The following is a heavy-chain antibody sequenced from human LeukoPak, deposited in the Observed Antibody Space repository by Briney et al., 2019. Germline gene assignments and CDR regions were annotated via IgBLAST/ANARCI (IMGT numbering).Heavy chain of an antibody. V-gene: IGHV3-21*01. D-gene: IGHD4-17*01. J-gene: IGHJ4*02. CDR3: ALLGGYGDQRDY. Sequence: PGGSLRISCAASGFTFSSYSMNWVRQAPGKGLRWVSSISNSSSYIYYADSVKGRFTISRDNAKNSLYLQMNSLRAEDTAVYYCALLGGYGDQRDYWGQGTLVTVSS. CDR2: ISNSSSYI. CDR1: GFTFSSYS.